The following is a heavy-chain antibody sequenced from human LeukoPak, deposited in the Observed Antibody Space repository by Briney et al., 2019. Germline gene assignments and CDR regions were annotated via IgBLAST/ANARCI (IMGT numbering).Heavy chain of an antibody. V-gene: IGHV1-2*02. D-gene: IGHD6-19*01. CDR1: GYTFTGYY. CDR3: ARAHFDSSGWYDYDYYYYYMNV. J-gene: IGHJ6*03. Sequence: ASVKVSCKASGYTFTGYYMHWVRQAPGQGLEYMGWINPNSGGTKYEQKFQGRVTMTRNTSIRTAYMELSRLRSDDTAMYYCARAHFDSSGWYDYDYYYYYMNVWGKGTTVTVSS. CDR2: INPNSGGT.